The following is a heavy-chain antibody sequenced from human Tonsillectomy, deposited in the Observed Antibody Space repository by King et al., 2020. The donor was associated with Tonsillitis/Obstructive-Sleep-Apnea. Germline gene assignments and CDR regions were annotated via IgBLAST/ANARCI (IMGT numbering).Heavy chain of an antibody. D-gene: IGHD6-19*01. CDR2: IYWDDDK. CDR1: GFSLSTSGVG. V-gene: IGHV2-5*02. Sequence: TLKESGPTLVKPTQTLTLTCTFSGFSLSTSGVGVGWIRQPPGKALEWLARIYWDDDKRYSPSLKSRLTITKDTSKNQVVLTMTNMDPVDTATYYCARSRMEQWLVRRWFDPWGQGTLVTVSS. CDR3: ARSRMEQWLVRRWFDP. J-gene: IGHJ5*02.